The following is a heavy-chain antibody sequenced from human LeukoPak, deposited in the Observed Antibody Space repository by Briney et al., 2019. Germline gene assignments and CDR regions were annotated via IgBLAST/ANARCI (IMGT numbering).Heavy chain of an antibody. D-gene: IGHD3-22*01. CDR1: GGSISSYY. CDR2: IYYSGST. CDR3: AREGHYYDSSGNSIPMNAFDI. J-gene: IGHJ3*02. Sequence: PSETLSLTCTVSGGSISSYYWSWIRQPPGKGLEWIGYIYYSGSTNYNPSLKSRVTISVDTSKNQFSLKLSSVTAADTAVYYCAREGHYYDSSGNSIPMNAFDIWGQGTMVTVSS. V-gene: IGHV4-59*01.